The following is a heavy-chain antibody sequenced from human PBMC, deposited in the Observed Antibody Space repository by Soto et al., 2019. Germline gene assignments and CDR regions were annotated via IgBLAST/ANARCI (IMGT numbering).Heavy chain of an antibody. J-gene: IGHJ6*02. CDR3: ARYYDFWSGYGPFGMDV. CDR2: ISAYNGNT. V-gene: IGHV1-18*01. CDR1: GYTFTSYG. D-gene: IGHD3-3*01. Sequence: GASVKVSCKASGYTFTSYGISWVRQAPGQGLEWMGWISAYNGNTNYAQKLQGRVTMTTDTSTSTAYMELRSLRSDDTAVYYCARYYDFWSGYGPFGMDVWGQGTTVTVSS.